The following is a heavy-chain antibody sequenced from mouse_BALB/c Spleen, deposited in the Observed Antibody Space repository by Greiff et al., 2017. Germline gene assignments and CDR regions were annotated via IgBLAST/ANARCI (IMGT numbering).Heavy chain of an antibody. J-gene: IGHJ2*01. CDR2: IDPSDSYT. Sequence: VQLQQPGAELVKPGASVKMSCKASGYTFTSYWMHWVKQRPGQGLEWIGTIDPSDSYTSYNQKFKGKGTLTVDTSSSTAYMHLSSLTSEDSAVYYCTRGNYFDYWGQGTTLTVSS. CDR3: TRGNYFDY. CDR1: GYTFTSYW. V-gene: IGHV1S127*01.